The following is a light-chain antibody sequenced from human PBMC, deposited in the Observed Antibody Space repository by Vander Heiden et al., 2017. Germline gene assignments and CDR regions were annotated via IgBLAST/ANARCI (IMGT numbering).Light chain of an antibody. Sequence: SFVLTQPPSASEAPGKTARITWVRKSIGRQSVHCYQQQPGQASVLVVYDDSDRPSGIPERFSGSNSGNTATLTISRVEAGDEADYYCQVWDSSSDHYVFGPGTKVTVL. CDR1: SIGRQS. CDR2: DDS. V-gene: IGLV3-21*03. CDR3: QVWDSSSDHYV. J-gene: IGLJ1*01.